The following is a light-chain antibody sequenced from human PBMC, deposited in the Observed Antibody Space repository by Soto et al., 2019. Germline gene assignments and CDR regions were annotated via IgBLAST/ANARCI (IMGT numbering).Light chain of an antibody. Sequence: QSVLTQPASVSGSPGQSITIPCTGSSADVGRFNYVSWHQHHPGKAPKLIIYDVSHRPSGVSSRFSGSKSGNTASLTISGLQAEDDFDYYCSSFTWTIPTYVFGSGTNVTVL. V-gene: IGLV2-14*03. CDR1: SADVGRFNY. CDR2: DVS. CDR3: SSFTWTIPTYV. J-gene: IGLJ1*01.